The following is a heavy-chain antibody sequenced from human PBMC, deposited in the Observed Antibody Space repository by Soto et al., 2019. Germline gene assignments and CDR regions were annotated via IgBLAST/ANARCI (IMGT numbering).Heavy chain of an antibody. V-gene: IGHV4-34*01. Sequence: QVQLQQWGAGLLKPSETLSLTCAVYGGSFSGYQWSWIRQTPGKGLEWIGEINDSGNINYNPSLKSQVTILLDTPNKRITLQLSSVTAANSAVYYCARGVILWFVELSRRGASHYYMGVWGKGTTVTVSS. CDR2: INDSGNI. CDR1: GGSFSGYQ. CDR3: ARGVILWFVELSRRGASHYYMGV. D-gene: IGHD3-10*01. J-gene: IGHJ6*03.